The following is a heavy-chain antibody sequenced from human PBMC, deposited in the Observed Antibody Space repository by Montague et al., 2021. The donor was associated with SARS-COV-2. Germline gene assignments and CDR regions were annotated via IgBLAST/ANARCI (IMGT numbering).Heavy chain of an antibody. CDR3: AHRLARHYDINTQLTCPFDY. CDR2: IYWDDDK. V-gene: IGHV2-5*02. J-gene: IGHJ4*01. CDR1: GFSLSTSGVG. D-gene: IGHD3-22*01. Sequence: PALVKPTQTLTLTCTFSGFSLSTSGVGVGWIRQPPGKALEWLALIYWDDDKRYSPSLKTRLTITKDTSKNQVVLTMTNMDPVDTGTYYCAHRLARHYDINTQLTCPFDY.